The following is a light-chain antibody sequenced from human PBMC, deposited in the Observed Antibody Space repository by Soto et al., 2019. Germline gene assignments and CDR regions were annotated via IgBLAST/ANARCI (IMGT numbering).Light chain of an antibody. CDR2: ASS. CDR3: QQCGDSPTWT. V-gene: IGKV3-20*01. J-gene: IGKJ1*01. Sequence: DIVMTQSPATLSVAPGESVTFSCRASQSRGSNFLAWYQHKPGQAPRLLIYASSNRATGIPDRFSGSASGTDFTLTINRLEPEDFAVYYCQQCGDSPTWTFGQGTKVDIK. CDR1: QSRGSNF.